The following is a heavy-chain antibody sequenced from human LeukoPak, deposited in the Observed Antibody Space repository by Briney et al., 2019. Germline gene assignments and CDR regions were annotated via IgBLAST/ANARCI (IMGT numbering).Heavy chain of an antibody. J-gene: IGHJ3*02. CDR3: ARDQALGYGWPTVLAIDI. Sequence: PSETLSLTCTVSGGSISSYYWSWIRQPAGKGLEWIGRIYASGSTNYNPSLKSRVTMSIDTSKNQLSLNLSSVSAADTAVYYCARDQALGYGWPTVLAIDIWGQGTMVTVSS. CDR1: GGSISSYY. D-gene: IGHD6-19*01. V-gene: IGHV4-4*07. CDR2: IYASGST.